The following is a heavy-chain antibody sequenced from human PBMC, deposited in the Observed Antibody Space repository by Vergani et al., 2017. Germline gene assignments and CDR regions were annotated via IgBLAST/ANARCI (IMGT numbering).Heavy chain of an antibody. J-gene: IGHJ4*02. Sequence: EVQLVESGGGLVQPGGSLRLSCAASGFTFSSYSMNWVRQAPGKGLEWVSYISSSSSTIYYADSVKGRFTISRDNAKNSLYLQMNSLRAEDTAVYYCARGLRDYIWGSYRAPFDYWGQGTLVTVSS. CDR1: GFTFSSYS. D-gene: IGHD3-16*02. CDR2: ISSSSSTI. CDR3: ARGLRDYIWGSYRAPFDY. V-gene: IGHV3-48*01.